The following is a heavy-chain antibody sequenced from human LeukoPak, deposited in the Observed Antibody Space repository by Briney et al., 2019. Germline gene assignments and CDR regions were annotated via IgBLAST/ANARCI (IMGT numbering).Heavy chain of an antibody. D-gene: IGHD5-18*01. V-gene: IGHV4-59*02. CDR2: IYYNGRSGTT. CDR3: ARGVAPAKIVY. CDR1: GASVTTQY. Sequence: SETLSLACNLSGASVTTQYLSWVRQPPGGGLEWLGFIYYNGRSGTTNYNPSLKSPVTISLDTSKNHFSLRLTSVIGADTAVYFFARGVAPAKIVYWGQGTVVTVSS. J-gene: IGHJ4*02.